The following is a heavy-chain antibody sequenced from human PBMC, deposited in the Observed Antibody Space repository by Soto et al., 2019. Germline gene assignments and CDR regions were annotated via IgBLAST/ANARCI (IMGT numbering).Heavy chain of an antibody. J-gene: IGHJ4*02. V-gene: IGHV1-8*01. Sequence: QVQLVQSGAEVKKPGASVKVSSKATGYTFSSYDINWVRQATGEGLEWMGWMNPNSGNTGYAQKFQGRVTMTRNTSISTAYMELSSLRSEDTAVYYCARGPGGSSWYEFDYWGQGTLVTVSS. CDR1: GYTFSSYD. D-gene: IGHD6-13*01. CDR2: MNPNSGNT. CDR3: ARGPGGSSWYEFDY.